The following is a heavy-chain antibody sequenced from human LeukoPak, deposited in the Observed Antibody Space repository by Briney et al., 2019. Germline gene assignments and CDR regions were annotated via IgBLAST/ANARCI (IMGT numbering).Heavy chain of an antibody. CDR2: ISAIGVST. CDR3: AKKSGNLYYFDY. J-gene: IGHJ4*02. Sequence: GGSLRLSCAASGFTFSKYAMSWVRQAPGKGLGWVSAISAIGVSTYYADSVKGRFTISRDDSQNTLSLQMNSLRAEDTAVYYCAKKSGNLYYFDYWGQGSLVTVSS. V-gene: IGHV3-23*01. CDR1: GFTFSKYA. D-gene: IGHD1-14*01.